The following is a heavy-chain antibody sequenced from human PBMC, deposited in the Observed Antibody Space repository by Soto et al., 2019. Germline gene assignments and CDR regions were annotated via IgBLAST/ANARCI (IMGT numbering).Heavy chain of an antibody. J-gene: IGHJ4*02. Sequence: ESLRLSCAASGFTFGHFAMSWVRQAPGKGLEWVAAISGTGGAAYYADSVKGRFTISRDNSRNTLFLQMNSLRVDDTAIYYCAKPEEVVRGFDFWGLGTLVTVSS. CDR2: ISGTGGAA. V-gene: IGHV3-23*01. CDR3: AKPEEVVRGFDF. D-gene: IGHD6-6*01. CDR1: GFTFGHFA.